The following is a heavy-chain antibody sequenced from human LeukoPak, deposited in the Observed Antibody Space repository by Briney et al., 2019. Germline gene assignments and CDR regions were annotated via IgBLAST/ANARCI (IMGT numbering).Heavy chain of an antibody. CDR3: ARDRCDSNLCPGAFDI. Sequence: GGSLRLSCAAPGLTVRSNYMSWVRQAPGKGLEWVSILYSGGSTYYAVSVKDRFTISRDNSKNTLYLQMNSLRVEDTAVYYCARDRCDSNLCPGAFDIWGQGTVVTVSS. CDR2: LYSGGST. CDR1: GLTVRSNY. D-gene: IGHD3-22*01. V-gene: IGHV3-66*01. J-gene: IGHJ3*02.